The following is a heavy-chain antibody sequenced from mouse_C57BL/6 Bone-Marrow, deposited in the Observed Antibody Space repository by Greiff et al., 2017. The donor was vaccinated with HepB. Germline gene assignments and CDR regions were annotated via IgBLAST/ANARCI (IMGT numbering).Heavy chain of an antibody. CDR1: GYTFTSYW. D-gene: IGHD1-1*01. Sequence: VQLQQPGAELVKPGASVKLSCKASGYTFTSYWMHWVKQRPGQGLEWIGMIHPNSGSTNYNEKFKSKATLTVDKSSSTAYMQLSSLTSEDSAVYYCAREITTVVATGYFDVWGTGTTVTVSS. CDR2: IHPNSGST. V-gene: IGHV1-64*01. J-gene: IGHJ1*03. CDR3: AREITTVVATGYFDV.